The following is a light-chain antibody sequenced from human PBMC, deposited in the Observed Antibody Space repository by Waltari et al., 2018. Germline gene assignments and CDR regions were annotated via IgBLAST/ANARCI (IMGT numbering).Light chain of an antibody. CDR1: SSDVGAYNS. J-gene: IGLJ1*01. CDR2: EVT. Sequence: QSALTQPASVSGSPGQSITISCTGTSSDVGAYNSVSWYQQYPGKPPKLIIYEVTSRPSGVSYRFSGSKSGNTASLTISGLQAEDEADYYGSSYMPSSGPYVFGGGTRVTVL. V-gene: IGLV2-14*01. CDR3: SSYMPSSGPYV.